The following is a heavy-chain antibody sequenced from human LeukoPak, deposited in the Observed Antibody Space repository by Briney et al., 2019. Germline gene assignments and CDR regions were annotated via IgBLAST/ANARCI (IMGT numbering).Heavy chain of an antibody. V-gene: IGHV3-13*01. CDR2: IGTAGDT. CDR1: GFTFSSYD. Sequence: GGSLRLSCAASGFTFSSYDMHWVRQATGKGLEWVSAIGTAGDTYYPGSVKGRSTISRENAKNSLYLQMNSLRAGDTAVYYCARDRGECTNGVCYYHDFDYWGQGTLVTVSS. D-gene: IGHD2-8*01. J-gene: IGHJ4*02. CDR3: ARDRGECTNGVCYYHDFDY.